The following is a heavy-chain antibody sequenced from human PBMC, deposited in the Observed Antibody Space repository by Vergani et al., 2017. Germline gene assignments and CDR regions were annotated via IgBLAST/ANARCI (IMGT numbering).Heavy chain of an antibody. CDR2: ISYDGTNK. CDR1: RFDFSDYY. V-gene: IGHV3-30-3*01. CDR3: ARDRGDWRYSRYFYNYYMDV. J-gene: IGHJ6*03. D-gene: IGHD2-8*02. Sequence: QGQLVESGGGLVKPGGSLRLSCAASRFDFSDYYMSWIRQAPGKGLEWVALISYDGTNKYYTNSVRGRFTISRDNSKSTLFLQMNSLRVEDMAVYYCARDRGDWRYSRYFYNYYMDVWGKGTTVTVSS.